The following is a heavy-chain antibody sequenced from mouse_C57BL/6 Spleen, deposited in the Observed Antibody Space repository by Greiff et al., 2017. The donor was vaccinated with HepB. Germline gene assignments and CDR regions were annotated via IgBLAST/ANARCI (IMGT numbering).Heavy chain of an antibody. CDR1: GYTFTSYW. D-gene: IGHD3-2*02. CDR2: IDPSDSYT. V-gene: IGHV1-50*01. CDR3: AIDSSGYNYAMDY. Sequence: VKLQQPGAELVKPGASVKLSCKASGYTFTSYWMQWVKQRPGQGLEWIGEIDPSDSYTNYNQKFKGKATLTVDTSSSTAYMQLSSLTSEDSAVYYCAIDSSGYNYAMDYWGQGTSVTVSS. J-gene: IGHJ4*01.